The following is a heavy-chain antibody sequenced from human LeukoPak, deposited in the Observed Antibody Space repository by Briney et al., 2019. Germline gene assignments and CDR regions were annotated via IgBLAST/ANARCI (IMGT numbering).Heavy chain of an antibody. J-gene: IGHJ4*02. V-gene: IGHV3-74*01. D-gene: IGHD6-19*01. Sequence: GGSLRLSCAASGFAFSSYWMHWVRHAPGKGLVWVSRINSDGSSTSYADSVKGRFTISRDNAKNTLYLQMNSLRAEDTAVYYCASASSGWSYFDYWGQGTLVTVSS. CDR1: GFAFSSYW. CDR3: ASASSGWSYFDY. CDR2: INSDGSST.